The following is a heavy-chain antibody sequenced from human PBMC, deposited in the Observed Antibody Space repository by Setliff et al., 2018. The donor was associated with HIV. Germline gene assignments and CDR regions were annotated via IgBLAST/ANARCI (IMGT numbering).Heavy chain of an antibody. Sequence: LRLSCAASGFTFNTYGMHWVRQSPGKGLEWIGEIDHIGSTTYNPSLKTRITMSSDTSKRQFSLKLSSVTAADTATYYCARRAMWGDLDYWGQGALVTVSS. D-gene: IGHD3-16*01. V-gene: IGHV4-34*01. CDR2: IDHIGST. CDR1: GFTFNTYG. CDR3: ARRAMWGDLDY. J-gene: IGHJ4*02.